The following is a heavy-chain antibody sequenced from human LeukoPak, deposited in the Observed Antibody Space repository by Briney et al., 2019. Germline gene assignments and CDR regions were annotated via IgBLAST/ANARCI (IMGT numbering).Heavy chain of an antibody. V-gene: IGHV4-39*01. CDR2: SYYSGST. D-gene: IGHD3-3*01. J-gene: IGHJ4*02. CDR1: GGSISSSSYY. Sequence: ADTLSLTCTVSGGSISSSSYYWGWIRQPPGKGLEWIGRSYYSGSTYYHPSLKSQVTISVDTSKNQFSLKLSSVTAADTAVYYCAILTYYDFWSGQVYYFDYWGQGTLVTVSS. CDR3: AILTYYDFWSGQVYYFDY.